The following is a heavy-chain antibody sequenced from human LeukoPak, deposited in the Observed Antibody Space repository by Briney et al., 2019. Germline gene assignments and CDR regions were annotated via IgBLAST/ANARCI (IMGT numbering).Heavy chain of an antibody. CDR2: INHSGST. CDR1: GGSFSGYY. Sequence: SETLSLTCAVYGGSFSGYYWSGLRQPPGKGLEGIGEINHSGSTNYNPSLTSRVTISVDTSKNQFSLKLSSVTAADTAVYCCARGRRYYDFWSGYYSYWGQGTLVTVSS. V-gene: IGHV4-34*01. J-gene: IGHJ4*02. CDR3: ARGRRYYDFWSGYYSY. D-gene: IGHD3-3*01.